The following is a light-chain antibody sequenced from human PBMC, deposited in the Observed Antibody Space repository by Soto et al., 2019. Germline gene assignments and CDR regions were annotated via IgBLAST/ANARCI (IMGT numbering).Light chain of an antibody. CDR2: VAS. CDR3: QQYNTYRT. Sequence: DIQLTQSPSFLSASVGDRVTITCRASQDFNNYLAWYQQKPGGAPKLLMYVASTLQSGVPSRFSGSGSGTEFTLTISSLQPDDFATYYCQQYNTYRTFGQGTK. J-gene: IGKJ1*01. V-gene: IGKV1-9*01. CDR1: QDFNNY.